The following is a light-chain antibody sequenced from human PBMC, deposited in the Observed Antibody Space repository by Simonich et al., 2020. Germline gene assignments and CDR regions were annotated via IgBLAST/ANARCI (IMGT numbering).Light chain of an antibody. CDR2: WAS. Sequence: DIVMTQSPDSLSVSLGGRATINCKSSQSVLYSSNNKNYLAWYQQKPGQPPNLLIYWASTRKSGVPDRCSGSGSGTDFTLTISSLQAEDVAVYDCQQYHSTPLTFGGGTKVEIK. V-gene: IGKV4-1*01. CDR3: QQYHSTPLT. J-gene: IGKJ4*01. CDR1: QSVLYSSNNKNY.